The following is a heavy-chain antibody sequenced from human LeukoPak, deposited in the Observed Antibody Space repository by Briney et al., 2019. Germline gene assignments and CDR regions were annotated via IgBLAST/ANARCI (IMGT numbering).Heavy chain of an antibody. Sequence: GGSLRLSCTASEFTFSSYAMHWVRQAPGKGLEWVSSIGGSGSGYSTYYADSVEGRFTISRDSSKNTLYLQMNTLRAEDTAVYYCAKEEWLGNMNYFDYWGQGTLVPVSS. CDR2: IGGSGSGYST. J-gene: IGHJ4*02. V-gene: IGHV3-23*01. CDR1: EFTFSSYA. CDR3: AKEEWLGNMNYFDY. D-gene: IGHD6-19*01.